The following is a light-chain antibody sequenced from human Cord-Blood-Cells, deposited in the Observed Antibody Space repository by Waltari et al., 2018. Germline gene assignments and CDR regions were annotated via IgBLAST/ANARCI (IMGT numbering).Light chain of an antibody. CDR3: QQYYSTPYS. J-gene: IGKJ2*03. CDR1: QSVLYSSNNKNY. V-gene: IGKV4-1*01. Sequence: DILMTQSPDSLAVSMGERATINCKSSQSVLYSSNNKNYLAWYQQKPGQPPKLLIYWASTRGSGVPDRVSGSGSGTDFTLTISSLQAEDVAVYYCQQYYSTPYSFGQGTKLEIK. CDR2: WAS.